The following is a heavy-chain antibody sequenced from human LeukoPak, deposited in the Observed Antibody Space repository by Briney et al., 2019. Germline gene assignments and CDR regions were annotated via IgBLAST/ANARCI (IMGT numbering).Heavy chain of an antibody. J-gene: IGHJ4*02. Sequence: SETLSLTCTVSGGSISSYYWSWIRQPAGKGLEWIGRIYTSGSTNYNPSLKSRVTMSVDTSKNQFSLKLSSVTAADRAVYYCARDLYVWGSYHNDYWGQGTLVTVSS. V-gene: IGHV4-4*07. CDR3: ARDLYVWGSYHNDY. D-gene: IGHD3-16*01. CDR2: IYTSGST. CDR1: GGSISSYY.